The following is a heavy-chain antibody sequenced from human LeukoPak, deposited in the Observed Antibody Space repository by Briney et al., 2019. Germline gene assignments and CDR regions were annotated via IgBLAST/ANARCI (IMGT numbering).Heavy chain of an antibody. J-gene: IGHJ4*02. CDR2: ISGSAGST. V-gene: IGHV3-23*01. D-gene: IGHD3-10*01. CDR1: GFTLSRYA. CDR3: ENCNEYGSESPTF. Sequence: HPGGSLRLSCAACGFTLSRYAMSWVRQAPGKGLEWVSTISGSAGSTYYSDSVKGRFTISRDNSRNTQYLQMNSLRAEDTALYFCENCNEYGSESPTFGGQGTLVTVSS.